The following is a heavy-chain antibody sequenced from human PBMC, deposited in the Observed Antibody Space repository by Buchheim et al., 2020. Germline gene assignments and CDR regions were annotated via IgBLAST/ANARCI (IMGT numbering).Heavy chain of an antibody. V-gene: IGHV1-46*03. CDR3: ARVNREYSNNWYFWP. CDR1: GYIFTSYY. Sequence: QVQLVQSGAEVKKPGASVKVSCKASGYIFTSYYIHWVRQAPGQGLEWMGIINPSGGIRIYAQKFQGRVTITRDTSTSTVYLELSSLRSEDTAVYYCARVNREYSNNWYFWPWGQGTL. J-gene: IGHJ5*02. D-gene: IGHD1-7*01. CDR2: INPSGGIR.